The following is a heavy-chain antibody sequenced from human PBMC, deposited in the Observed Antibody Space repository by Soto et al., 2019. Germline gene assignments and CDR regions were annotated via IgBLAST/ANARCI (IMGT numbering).Heavy chain of an antibody. CDR3: AHRLGWGAAAGIGTFDY. Sequence: QITLKESGPTLVKPTQTLTLTCTFSGFSLSTSGVGVGWIRQPPGKALEGLALLYWVDDKRYSPSLKSRLTITKDTSKNQVVLTMTNMDPVDTATYYCAHRLGWGAAAGIGTFDYWGQGTLVTVSS. J-gene: IGHJ4*02. V-gene: IGHV2-5*02. CDR1: GFSLSTSGVG. D-gene: IGHD6-13*01. CDR2: LYWVDDK.